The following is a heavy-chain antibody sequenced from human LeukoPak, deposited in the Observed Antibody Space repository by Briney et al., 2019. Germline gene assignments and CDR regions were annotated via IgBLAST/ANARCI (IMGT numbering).Heavy chain of an antibody. CDR3: VKSGSGWFLFDY. Sequence: GGSLRLSCAASGFTFSSYAMSWVRQAPGRGLEWVSAIGGSGGNTYYADSVKGRFTISRDNSKNTLYLQMNSLRAEDTAVYYCVKSGSGWFLFDYWGQGTLVTVSS. D-gene: IGHD6-19*01. CDR2: IGGSGGNT. J-gene: IGHJ4*02. V-gene: IGHV3-23*01. CDR1: GFTFSSYA.